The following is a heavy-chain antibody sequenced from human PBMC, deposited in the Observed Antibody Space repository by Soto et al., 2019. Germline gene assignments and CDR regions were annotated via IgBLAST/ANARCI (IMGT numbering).Heavy chain of an antibody. CDR1: GFSFTGYY. D-gene: IGHD6-6*01. CDR2: INAHSGGT. Sequence: ASVKVSCKASGFSFTGYYIYWLRQAPGQGLEWMGWINAHSGGTEYAQKFQGRVTLTRDSSIVTAYLTLTSLTSDDTALYYCAKDLTRQLAYWLDPWGQGTPVTVSS. CDR3: AKDLTRQLAYWLDP. V-gene: IGHV1-2*02. J-gene: IGHJ5*02.